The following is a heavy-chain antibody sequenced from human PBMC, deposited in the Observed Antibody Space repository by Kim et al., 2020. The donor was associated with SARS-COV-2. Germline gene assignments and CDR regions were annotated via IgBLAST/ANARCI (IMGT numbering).Heavy chain of an antibody. D-gene: IGHD4-4*01. V-gene: IGHV3-23*01. CDR1: GFTFSDFV. J-gene: IGHJ6*02. CDR2: ISAGSSDK. Sequence: GGSLRLSCAASGFTFSDFVMTWVRQAPGKGLQWVSTISAGSSDKYYADSVTGRFTVSRDNSKNTLYLQMNSLRAEDTAVYYCAKEEVTSIYYFGMDLWGQGPTVTVSS. CDR3: AKEEVTSIYYFGMDL.